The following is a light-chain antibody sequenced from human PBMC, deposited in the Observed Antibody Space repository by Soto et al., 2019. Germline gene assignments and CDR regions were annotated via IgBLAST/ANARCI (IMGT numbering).Light chain of an antibody. CDR2: DAS. J-gene: IGKJ4*01. CDR3: QQRSNWPPRGLT. Sequence: EIVLTQSPATLSLSPGERATLSCRASQSVSSYLAWDQQKPGQAPRLLIYDASNRATGIPARFSGSGSGTDYTLTSSSLEPEDFAVYYYQQRSNWPPRGLTFGGGIKVEIK. CDR1: QSVSSY. V-gene: IGKV3-11*01.